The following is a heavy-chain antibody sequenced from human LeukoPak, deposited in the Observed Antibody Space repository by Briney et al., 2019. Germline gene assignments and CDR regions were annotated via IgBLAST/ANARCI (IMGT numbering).Heavy chain of an antibody. V-gene: IGHV5-51*01. CDR3: ARQRGYRMTKDAFDV. D-gene: IGHD2-2*03. CDR2: IYPGDSDT. J-gene: IGHJ3*01. CDR1: GYSFTSYW. Sequence: GESLKISCKGSGYSFTSYWIGWVRQMPGKGLEWMGIIYPGDSDTRYSPSFQGQVTISADKSINTVYLQWSSLKASDSGIYYCARQRGYRMTKDAFDVWGQGTKVTVSS.